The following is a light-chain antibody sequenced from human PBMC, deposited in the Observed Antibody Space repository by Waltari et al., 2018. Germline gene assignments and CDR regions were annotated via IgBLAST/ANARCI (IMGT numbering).Light chain of an antibody. J-gene: IGKJ1*01. CDR2: GAS. V-gene: IGKV3-15*01. CDR3: QQYNNWPET. CDR1: QSIGSN. Sequence: DIVMTQYPATLSVSPGERATLSCRASQSIGSNLAWYQHKPGQAPRFLIYGASTRATGIPARFSGSGSGTEFTLTISSLQSADFAVYYCQQYNNWPETFGQGTKVEIK.